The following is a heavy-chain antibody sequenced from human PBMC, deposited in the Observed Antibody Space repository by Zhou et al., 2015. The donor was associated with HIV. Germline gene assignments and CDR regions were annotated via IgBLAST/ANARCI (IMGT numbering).Heavy chain of an antibody. CDR3: ARSANGYDFWSGYPCDY. Sequence: QVQLVQSGAEVKKPGSSVKVSCKASGGTFSSYAISWVRQAPGQGLEWMGGIIPIFGTANYAQKFQGRVTITADKSTSTAYMELSSLRSEDTAVYYCARSANGYDFWSGYPCDYWGQGTLVTVSS. J-gene: IGHJ4*02. D-gene: IGHD3-3*01. CDR1: GGTFSSYA. V-gene: IGHV1-69*06. CDR2: IIPIFGTA.